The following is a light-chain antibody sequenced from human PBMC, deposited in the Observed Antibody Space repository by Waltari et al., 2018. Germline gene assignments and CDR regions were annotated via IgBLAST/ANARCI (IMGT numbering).Light chain of an antibody. CDR1: QSVLYNSNNKNF. CDR3: QQYYSTPYT. Sequence: DIVMTQSPDSLAVSLGERATINCKSNQSVLYNSNNKNFLAWYQHKAGQPPKLLIYWASTRESGVPDRFSGSGSGTDFTLTISTLQAEDVAVYYCQQYYSTPYTFGRGTKLEIK. J-gene: IGKJ2*01. CDR2: WAS. V-gene: IGKV4-1*01.